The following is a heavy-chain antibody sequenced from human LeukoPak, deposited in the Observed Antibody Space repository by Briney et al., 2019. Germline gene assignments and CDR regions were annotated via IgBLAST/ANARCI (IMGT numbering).Heavy chain of an antibody. CDR1: GGSISNYF. Sequence: PSETLSLTCTVSGGSISNYFWSWIRQPPGKGLEWIGYIYFTGRTNYNPSLKSRVTTSIDTSENQFSLQLTSVTAADTAVYYCARAVGSVGSLLGYYYYYMDVWGRGTTVTVS. CDR2: IYFTGRT. CDR3: ARAVGSVGSLLGYYYYYMDV. V-gene: IGHV4-59*01. D-gene: IGHD1-26*01. J-gene: IGHJ6*03.